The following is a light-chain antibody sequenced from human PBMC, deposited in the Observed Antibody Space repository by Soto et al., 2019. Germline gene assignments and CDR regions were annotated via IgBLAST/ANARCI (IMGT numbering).Light chain of an antibody. CDR1: QSVSSY. V-gene: IGKV3-11*01. CDR2: DAS. Sequence: EIVLTQSPATLSLSPGERATLSCRASQSVSSYLAWYQQKPGQAPRLLIYDASNRATGIPARFSGSGSGTDFTLNIRSLEPEDFAVYYCQPRSNWLYTFSKGTKLEIK. CDR3: QPRSNWLYT. J-gene: IGKJ2*01.